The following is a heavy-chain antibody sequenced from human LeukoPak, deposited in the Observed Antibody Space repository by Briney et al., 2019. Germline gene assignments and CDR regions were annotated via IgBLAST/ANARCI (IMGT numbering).Heavy chain of an antibody. V-gene: IGHV4-39*07. CDR1: GGSISSTSYY. J-gene: IGHJ4*02. CDR2: MYYSGST. D-gene: IGHD5-24*01. Sequence: SETLSLTCIVSGGSISSTSYYWGWIRQPPGKGLEWIGSMYYSGSTYYNPSLKSRVTISVDTSKNQFSLKLSSVTAADTAVYYCARVELIRDGYNPRFDYWGQGTLVTVSS. CDR3: ARVELIRDGYNPRFDY.